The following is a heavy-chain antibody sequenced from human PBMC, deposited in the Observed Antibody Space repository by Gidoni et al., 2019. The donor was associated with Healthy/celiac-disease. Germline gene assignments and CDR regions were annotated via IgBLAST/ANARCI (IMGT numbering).Heavy chain of an antibody. CDR3: ASLDRIVDTAGGHGMDV. V-gene: IGHV4-4*02. J-gene: IGHJ6*02. Sequence: QVQLQESGPGLVKPSGTLSLTCAVSGGSISSSNWWSWVRQPRGKGREWIGEIYHSGSTNYNPALKTRVTISVDKSKNQFSLKLSSVTAADTAVYYCASLDRIVDTAGGHGMDVWGQGTTVTVSS. D-gene: IGHD5-18*01. CDR1: GGSISSSNW. CDR2: IYHSGST.